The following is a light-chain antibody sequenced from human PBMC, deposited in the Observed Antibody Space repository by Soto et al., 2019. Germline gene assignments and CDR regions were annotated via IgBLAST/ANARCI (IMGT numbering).Light chain of an antibody. V-gene: IGLV1-40*01. CDR1: SSNTGAGYD. CDR3: QSSDNSLPGLVI. J-gene: IGLJ2*01. Sequence: QSVLTQPPSMSGAPGQRVTISCTGSSSNTGAGYDVHWYQQLPGTPPKLLIYLNNDRPSGVPDRFSGSKSGTSASLAITGLRADDEAVYYCQSSDNSLPGLVIFGGGTQLTVL. CDR2: LNN.